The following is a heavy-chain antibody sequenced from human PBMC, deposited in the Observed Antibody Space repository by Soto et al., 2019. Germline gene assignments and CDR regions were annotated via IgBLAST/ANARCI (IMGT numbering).Heavy chain of an antibody. D-gene: IGHD2-2*01. J-gene: IGHJ4*02. V-gene: IGHV4-59*01. CDR3: ARTSNQGVFFDY. Sequence: SETLSLTCTVSGGSISSSYWTWIRQPPGKGLEWIGYIYYSGSTDYNPSLKSRVTISVDTSKNQFSLKLSSVTAADTAVYYCARTSNQGVFFDYWGQGTLVTVSS. CDR1: GGSISSSY. CDR2: IYYSGST.